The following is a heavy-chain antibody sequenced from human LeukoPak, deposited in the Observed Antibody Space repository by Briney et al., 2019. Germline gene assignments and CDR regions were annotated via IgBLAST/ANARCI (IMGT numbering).Heavy chain of an antibody. J-gene: IGHJ4*02. CDR2: ISTSGSST. CDR3: SKTSKLGPTEIDF. CDR1: GFIFSSYA. D-gene: IGHD1-26*01. V-gene: IGHV3-23*01. Sequence: LSGGSLRLSCAASGFIFSSYAMGWVRQAPGKGLEWVSAISTSGSSTDYADSVQGRFTISRDNSKGTLYLQMNSLRAEDTAIYYCSKTSKLGPTEIDFWGQGALVTVSS.